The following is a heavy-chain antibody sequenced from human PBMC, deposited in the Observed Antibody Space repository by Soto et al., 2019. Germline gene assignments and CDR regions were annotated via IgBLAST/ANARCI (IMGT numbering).Heavy chain of an antibody. CDR3: ARDRSAPGDYAFDI. CDR2: IWYDGSNK. V-gene: IGHV3-33*01. J-gene: IGHJ3*02. D-gene: IGHD6-19*01. CDR1: GFTFSSYG. Sequence: GGSLRLSCAASGFTFSSYGMHWVRQAPGKGLEWVAVIWYDGSNKYYADSVKGRFTISRDNSKNTLYLQMNSLRAEDTAVYYCARDRSAPGDYAFDIRGQGTMVTVSS.